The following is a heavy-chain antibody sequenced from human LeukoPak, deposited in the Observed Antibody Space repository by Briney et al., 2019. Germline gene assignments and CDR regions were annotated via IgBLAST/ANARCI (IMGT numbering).Heavy chain of an antibody. Sequence: SETLSLTCAVYGGSFSGYYWSWIRQHPGKGLEWIGYIYYSGSTYYNPSLKSRVTISVDTSKNQFSLKLSSVTAADTAVYYCARAAPTGPGNFDYWGQGTLVTVSS. CDR3: ARAAPTGPGNFDY. CDR1: GGSFSGYY. V-gene: IGHV4-31*11. D-gene: IGHD4-11*01. J-gene: IGHJ4*02. CDR2: IYYSGST.